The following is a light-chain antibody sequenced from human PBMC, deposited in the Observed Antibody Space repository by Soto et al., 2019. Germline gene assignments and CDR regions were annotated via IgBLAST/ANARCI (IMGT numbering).Light chain of an antibody. CDR1: SSDVGGYNY. Sequence: QSALTQPASVSGSPGQSITISCTGTSSDVGGYNYVSWHQQHPGKAPKLLIHDVSNRPSGVSNRFSGSKSGNTASLTISGLQAEDEAEYYCSSYTSSSTRVFGTGTKLTVL. V-gene: IGLV2-14*01. J-gene: IGLJ1*01. CDR2: DVS. CDR3: SSYTSSSTRV.